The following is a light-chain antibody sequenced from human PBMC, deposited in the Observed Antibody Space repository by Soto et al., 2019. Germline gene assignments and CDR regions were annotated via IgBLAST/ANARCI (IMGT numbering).Light chain of an antibody. CDR3: SSYTSSNTPVV. J-gene: IGLJ2*01. CDR1: SSDGGGYNY. Sequence: QSALTQPASVSGSPGQSITISCTGTSSDGGGYNYVSWYQQHPGKAPKLMIYEVSNRPSGVSNRFSGSKSGNTASLTISGLQAEDEADYYCSSYTSSNTPVVFGGGTKLTVL. CDR2: EVS. V-gene: IGLV2-14*01.